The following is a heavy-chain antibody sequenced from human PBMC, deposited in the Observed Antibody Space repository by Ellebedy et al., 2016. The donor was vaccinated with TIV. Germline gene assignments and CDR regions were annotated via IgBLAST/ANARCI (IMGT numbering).Heavy chain of an antibody. CDR3: ARHVKREDAFDI. CDR1: GGSISSYY. V-gene: IGHV4-59*08. CDR2: IYYSGST. D-gene: IGHD1-26*01. Sequence: MPSETLSLTCTVSGGSISSYYWSWIRQPPGKGLEWIGYIYYSGSTNYNPSLKSRVTMSVDTSKNQFSLKLSSVTAADTAVYYCARHVKREDAFDIWGQGTMVTVSS. J-gene: IGHJ3*02.